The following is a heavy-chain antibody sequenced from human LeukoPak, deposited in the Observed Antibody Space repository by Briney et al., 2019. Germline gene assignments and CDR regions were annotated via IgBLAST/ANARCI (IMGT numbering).Heavy chain of an antibody. CDR1: GYTFTDYP. J-gene: IGHJ4*02. CDR2: INPKNGDT. D-gene: IGHD3-22*01. V-gene: IGHV1-2*02. CDR3: ARGDSENSGYRSFRY. Sequence: ASVKVSCKASGYTFTDYPLHWVRQAPGQGLEWMGWINPKNGDTNYAQKFQGRVTLTRDTSISSVFMELTRLNSDDTAVYSCARGDSENSGYRSFRYCGQGTLVVVSS.